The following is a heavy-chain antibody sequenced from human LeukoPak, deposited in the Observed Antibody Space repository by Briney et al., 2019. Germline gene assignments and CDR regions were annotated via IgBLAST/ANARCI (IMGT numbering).Heavy chain of an antibody. D-gene: IGHD6-19*01. V-gene: IGHV3-23*01. CDR2: ISGSGGST. J-gene: IGHJ3*01. Sequence: PGGSLRLSCAASGFTFSSYAMSWVRQAPGKGLEWVSAISGSGGSTYYADSVKGRFTISRDNAKNSLYLQMNSLRAEDTAVYYCARDRGSSGCLPWGQGTMVTVSS. CDR1: GFTFSSYA. CDR3: ARDRGSSGCLP.